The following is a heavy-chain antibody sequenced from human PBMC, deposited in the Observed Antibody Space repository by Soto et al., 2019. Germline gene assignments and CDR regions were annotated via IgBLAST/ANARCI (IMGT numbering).Heavy chain of an antibody. D-gene: IGHD1-26*01. J-gene: IGHJ6*02. V-gene: IGHV4-39*01. CDR1: GDSITNNFY. CDR3: ARAHYSYRLIYYYYYGMDV. CDR2: IYYRGST. Sequence: PSETLSLTCTVSGDSITNNFYWGWVRQPPGKGLEWIGNIYYRGSTYYNPSLKSRVTISADTSKNQFSLKLSSVTAADTAVYYCARAHYSYRLIYYYYYGMDVWGQGTTVTVSS.